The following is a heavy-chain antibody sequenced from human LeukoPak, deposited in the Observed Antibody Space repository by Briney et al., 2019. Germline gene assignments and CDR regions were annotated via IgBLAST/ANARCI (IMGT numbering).Heavy chain of an antibody. CDR3: ARPGGDYYDSSGYYYDAFDI. CDR1: GGSISSSSYY. V-gene: IGHV4-39*01. CDR2: IYYSGST. D-gene: IGHD3-22*01. Sequence: SETLSLTCTVSGGSISSSSYYWGWIRQPPGKGLEWIGSIYYSGSTYYNPSLKSRVTISVDTSKNQFSLKLSSVTAANTAVYYCARPGGDYYDSSGYYYDAFDIWGQGTMVTVSS. J-gene: IGHJ3*02.